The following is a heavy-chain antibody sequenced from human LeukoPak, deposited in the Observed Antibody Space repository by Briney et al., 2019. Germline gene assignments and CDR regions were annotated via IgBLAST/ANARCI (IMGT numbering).Heavy chain of an antibody. V-gene: IGHV3-48*02. CDR3: ARHRNHYYPFPIDY. CDR2: ISSSSSTI. Sequence: GGSLRLSCAASGFTFSSYSMNWVRQAPGKGLEWVSYISSSSSTIYYADSVKGRFTISRDNAKNSLYLQMNSLRDEDTAVYYCARHRNHYYPFPIDYWGQGTLVTVSS. J-gene: IGHJ4*02. D-gene: IGHD1-14*01. CDR1: GFTFSSYS.